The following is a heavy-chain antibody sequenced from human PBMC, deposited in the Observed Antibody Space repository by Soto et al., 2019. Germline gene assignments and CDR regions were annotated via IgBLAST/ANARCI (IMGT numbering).Heavy chain of an antibody. D-gene: IGHD6-6*01. Sequence: ESGGGLVQPGGSLRLSCAASGLTFSSYWMSWFRQAPGKGLEWVANIKQDGSEENYVDSVKGRFTISRDNAKNALYLQMNSLRVEDTAVYYCAREIAARLWGKGTTVTVSS. CDR3: AREIAARL. CDR2: IKQDGSEE. CDR1: GLTFSSYW. J-gene: IGHJ6*04. V-gene: IGHV3-7*01.